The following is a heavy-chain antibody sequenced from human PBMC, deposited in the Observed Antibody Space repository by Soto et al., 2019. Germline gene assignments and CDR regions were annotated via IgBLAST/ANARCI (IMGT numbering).Heavy chain of an antibody. CDR1: GGTFSSYA. Sequence: SVKVSCKASGGTFSSYAISWVRQAPGQGLEWMGGIIPIFGTANYAQKFQGRVTITADESTSTAYMELSSLRSEDTAVYYCARVEGYCSSTSCYMHTWGYGMDVWGQGTTVTVSS. D-gene: IGHD2-2*02. CDR2: IIPIFGTA. J-gene: IGHJ6*02. V-gene: IGHV1-69*13. CDR3: ARVEGYCSSTSCYMHTWGYGMDV.